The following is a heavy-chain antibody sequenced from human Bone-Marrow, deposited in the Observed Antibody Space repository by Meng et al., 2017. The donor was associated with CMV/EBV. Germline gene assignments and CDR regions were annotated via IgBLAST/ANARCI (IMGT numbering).Heavy chain of an antibody. J-gene: IGHJ6*02. CDR3: AREVPVYYYYYGMDV. CDR1: GFTFSSYV. V-gene: IGHV3-21*01. Sequence: GGSLRLSCVASGFTFSSYVMNWVRQAPGKGLEWVSCISIGSTYVHFADSVKGRFTISRDNAKNSLYLQMNNLRAEDTAVYYCAREVPVYYYYYGMDVWGQGTTVTVSS. CDR2: ISIGSTYV.